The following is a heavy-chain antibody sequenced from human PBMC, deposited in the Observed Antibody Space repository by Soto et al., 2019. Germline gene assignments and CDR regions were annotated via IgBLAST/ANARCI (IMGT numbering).Heavy chain of an antibody. CDR2: IYYSGST. V-gene: IGHV4-59*01. J-gene: IGHJ4*02. D-gene: IGHD5-12*01. CDR3: ARDREMATISSVGRYFDY. CDR1: GGSISSYY. Sequence: SETLSLTCTVSGGSISSYYWSWIRQPPGKGLEWIGYIYYSGSTNYNPSLKSRVTISVDTSKNQFSLKLSSVTAADTAVYYCARDREMATISSVGRYFDYWGQGTLVTSPQ.